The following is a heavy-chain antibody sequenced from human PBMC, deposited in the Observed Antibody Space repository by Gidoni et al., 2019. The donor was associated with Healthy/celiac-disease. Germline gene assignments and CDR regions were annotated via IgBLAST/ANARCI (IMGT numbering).Heavy chain of an antibody. Sequence: QVQLVQSGAEVKKPGASVKVSCKASGYTFTSYAMHWVRQAPGQRLEWMGWINAGNGNTKYSQKFQGRVTITRDTSASTAYMELSSLRSEDTAVYYCARDGRGVATLRYWGQGTLVTVSS. D-gene: IGHD2-15*01. V-gene: IGHV1-3*01. CDR1: GYTFTSYA. CDR2: INAGNGNT. J-gene: IGHJ4*02. CDR3: ARDGRGVATLRY.